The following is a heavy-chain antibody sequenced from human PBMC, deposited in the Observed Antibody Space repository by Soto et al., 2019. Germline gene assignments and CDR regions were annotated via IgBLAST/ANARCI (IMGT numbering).Heavy chain of an antibody. CDR1: GGSISSGGYY. V-gene: IGHV4-31*03. D-gene: IGHD3-22*01. CDR2: IYYSGST. Sequence: QAQLQESGPGLVKPSQTLSLTCTVSGGSISSGGYYWSRIRQHPGKGLEWIGYIYYSGSTYYNPSLKSGVTISVDTSKNQFSLKRSSVTAADTAVYYCARTSYDSSGTAADPWGQGTLVTVSS. J-gene: IGHJ5*02. CDR3: ARTSYDSSGTAADP.